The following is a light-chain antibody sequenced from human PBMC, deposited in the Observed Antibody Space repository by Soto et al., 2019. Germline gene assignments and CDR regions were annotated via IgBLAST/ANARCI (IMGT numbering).Light chain of an antibody. CDR3: QQYDNLLIFT. Sequence: DIQMTQSPSSLSASVGDRVTITCQASQDISNYLNWYQQKPGKAPKLLIYDTSKLETGVPSRFSGSGSRTEFTFSISSLQPEDIATYYCQQYDNLLIFTFGPGTKVDIK. CDR2: DTS. V-gene: IGKV1-33*01. CDR1: QDISNY. J-gene: IGKJ3*01.